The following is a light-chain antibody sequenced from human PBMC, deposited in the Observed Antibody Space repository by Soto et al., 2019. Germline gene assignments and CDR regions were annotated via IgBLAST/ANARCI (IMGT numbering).Light chain of an antibody. V-gene: IGKV3-11*01. CDR2: ESS. Sequence: EIVLTQSPGTLSLSPGKRATLSCRASQSISSSYLDWYQQKPGQAPRLLIYESSNRATGIAARFSGSGSGTDFTLTSSSLEPEDFAVYYCQQRSNWPQTFGQGTKVDIK. J-gene: IGKJ1*01. CDR3: QQRSNWPQT. CDR1: QSISSSY.